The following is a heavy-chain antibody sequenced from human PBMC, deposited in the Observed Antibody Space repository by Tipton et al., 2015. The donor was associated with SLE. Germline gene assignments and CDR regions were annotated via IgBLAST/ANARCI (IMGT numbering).Heavy chain of an antibody. CDR3: ARSGGSQGYYYYYMDV. D-gene: IGHD1-26*01. Sequence: SLRLSCTASGFTFNNYAMSWVRQAPGKGLEWVSGISLSGTSPHYADSVKGRFTISRDNAKNTLYLQMNSLRAEDTAVYYCARSGGSQGYYYYYMDVWGKGTTVTVAS. J-gene: IGHJ6*03. V-gene: IGHV3-23*01. CDR1: GFTFNNYA. CDR2: ISLSGTSP.